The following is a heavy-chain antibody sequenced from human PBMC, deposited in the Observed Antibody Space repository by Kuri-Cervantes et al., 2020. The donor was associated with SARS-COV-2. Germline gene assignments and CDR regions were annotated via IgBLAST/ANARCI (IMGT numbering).Heavy chain of an antibody. V-gene: IGHV3-7*04. CDR1: AVTFSTYW. J-gene: IGHJ6*02. CDR2: IKQDGSEN. CDR3: AREIVVVPTTVRASYHYYAMDV. Sequence: ESQKISCAATAVTFSTYWITWVRQAPGKGLECVANIKQDGSENYYVDSVQGRFTISRDNAKNSLFLQMNSLRAEETAVYDCAREIVVVPTTVRASYHYYAMDVWGRGTTVTVSS. D-gene: IGHD2-2*01.